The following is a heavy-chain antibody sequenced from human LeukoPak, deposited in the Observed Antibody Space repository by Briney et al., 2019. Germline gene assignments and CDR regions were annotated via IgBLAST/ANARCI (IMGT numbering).Heavy chain of an antibody. CDR1: GGSISSYY. J-gene: IGHJ2*01. CDR2: IYYSGST. V-gene: IGHV4-59*01. CDR3: ARNTYYYDSSGYYYWYFDL. Sequence: SETLSLTCTVSGGSISSYYWSWIRQPPGKGLEWIGYIYYSGSTNYNPSLKSRVTISVDTSKNQFSLKLSSVTAADTAVYYCARNTYYYDSSGYYYWYFDLWGRGTLVTVSS. D-gene: IGHD3-22*01.